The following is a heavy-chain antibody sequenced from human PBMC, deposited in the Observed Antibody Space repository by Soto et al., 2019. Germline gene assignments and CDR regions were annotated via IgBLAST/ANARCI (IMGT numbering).Heavy chain of an antibody. CDR2: IDWDDDK. CDR1: GFSLSTSVMC. D-gene: IGHD1-1*01. CDR3: APAPRPAGTYDYSGTDV. J-gene: IGHJ6*02. Sequence: ESGPTLVNPTQTLTLTCTFSGFSLSTSVMCVSWIRQPPGKALEWLALIDWDDDKYYSTSLKTRLTISKDTSKNQVVLTMTNMNPVDTATYYCAPAPRPAGTYDYSGTDVWCPGTTLAVFS. V-gene: IGHV2-70*01.